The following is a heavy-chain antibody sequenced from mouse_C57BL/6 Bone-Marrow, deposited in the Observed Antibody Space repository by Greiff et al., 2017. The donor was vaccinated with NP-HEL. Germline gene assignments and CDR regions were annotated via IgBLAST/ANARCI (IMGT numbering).Heavy chain of an antibody. CDR1: GYTFTSYW. D-gene: IGHD1-1*01. CDR3: ARDSLITTVAPAWFAY. J-gene: IGHJ3*01. Sequence: QVQLKQSGTELVKPGASVKLSCKASGYTFTSYWMHWVKQRPGQGLEWIGNINPSNGGTNYNEKFKSKATLTVDKSSSTAYMQLSSLTSEDSAVYYCARDSLITTVAPAWFAYWGQGTLVTVSA. V-gene: IGHV1-53*01. CDR2: INPSNGGT.